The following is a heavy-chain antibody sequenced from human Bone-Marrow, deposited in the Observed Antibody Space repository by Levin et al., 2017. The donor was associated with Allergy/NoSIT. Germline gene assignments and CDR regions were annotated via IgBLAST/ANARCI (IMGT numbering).Heavy chain of an antibody. V-gene: IGHV4-39*01. CDR3: ARQGGSMVRGVILPGWFDP. Sequence: SETLSLTCTVSGGSISSRSYYWGWIRQPPGTGLEYIGSTYYSGSTYNNPSLKSRVTISADTSKNQFSLKLNSVTAADTAVYYCARQGGSMVRGVILPGWFDPWGQGTVVTVSS. J-gene: IGHJ5*02. D-gene: IGHD3-10*01. CDR2: TYYSGST. CDR1: GGSISSRSYY.